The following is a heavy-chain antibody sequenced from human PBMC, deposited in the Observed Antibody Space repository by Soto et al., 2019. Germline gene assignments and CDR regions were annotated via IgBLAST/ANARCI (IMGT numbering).Heavy chain of an antibody. CDR3: AYYMVRGASHYYYYGMDV. CDR2: ISSSGSTI. J-gene: IGHJ6*02. D-gene: IGHD3-10*01. V-gene: IGHV3-48*04. Sequence: GSLRLYCAGSVFSCRSYWMHWVREAPGKGLEWVSYISSSGSTIYYADSVKGRFTISRDNAKNPLYLQMNSLRAEDTAVYYCAYYMVRGASHYYYYGMDVWGQGTTVTVSS. CDR1: VFSCRSYW.